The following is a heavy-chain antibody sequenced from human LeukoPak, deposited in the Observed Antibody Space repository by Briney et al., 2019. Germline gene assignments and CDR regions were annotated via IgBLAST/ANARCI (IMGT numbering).Heavy chain of an antibody. CDR1: GFTFDDYG. D-gene: IGHD6-6*01. J-gene: IGHJ4*02. CDR3: AKDLEQLVPFDY. Sequence: GGSLRLSCAASGFTFDDYGMSWVRQAPGKGLEWVSGINWNGGSTGYADSVKGRFTISRDNAKNSLYLQMNSLRAEDTAVYYCAKDLEQLVPFDYWGQGTLVTVSS. CDR2: INWNGGST. V-gene: IGHV3-20*04.